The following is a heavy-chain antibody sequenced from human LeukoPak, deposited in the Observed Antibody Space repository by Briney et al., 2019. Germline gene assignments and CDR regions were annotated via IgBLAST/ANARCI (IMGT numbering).Heavy chain of an antibody. Sequence: PSETLSLTCTVSGGSIISTNYYWGWIRQPPGKGLEWIGSIYYSGSTYYNPSLKSRVTISVDTSKNQFSLKLSSVTAADTAVYYCARGRYYLDYWGQGTLVTVSS. CDR3: ARGRYYLDY. J-gene: IGHJ4*02. CDR1: GGSIISTNYY. CDR2: IYYSGST. V-gene: IGHV4-39*07.